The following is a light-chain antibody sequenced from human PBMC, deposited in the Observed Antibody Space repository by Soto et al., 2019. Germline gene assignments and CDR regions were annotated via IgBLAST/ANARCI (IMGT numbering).Light chain of an antibody. V-gene: IGLV1-51*01. CDR1: SSNIENNY. CDR3: GTWDSSLSAYV. CDR2: DDN. Sequence: QSVLTQPPSVSAAPGQKVTVSCSGASSNIENNYVSWYRQLPGTAPKLLIYDDNKRPSGIPDRFSGSKSGTSATLGITGLQTGDEADYYCGTWDSSLSAYVFGTGTKVTVL. J-gene: IGLJ1*01.